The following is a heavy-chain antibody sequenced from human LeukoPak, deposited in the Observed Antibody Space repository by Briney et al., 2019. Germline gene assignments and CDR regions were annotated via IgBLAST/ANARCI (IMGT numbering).Heavy chain of an antibody. CDR3: VRRGDASSGWGDHDY. D-gene: IGHD6-19*01. V-gene: IGHV3-74*01. CDR2: IESDGNNR. Sequence: GGSLRLSCAASGFTFSRYWMHWVRQAPGKGLVWVSRIESDGNNRGYADSVKGRFTISRDNSKNMLHLQMSSLTGEDTALYYCVRRGDASSGWGDHDYWGQGALVTVSS. CDR1: GFTFSRYW. J-gene: IGHJ4*02.